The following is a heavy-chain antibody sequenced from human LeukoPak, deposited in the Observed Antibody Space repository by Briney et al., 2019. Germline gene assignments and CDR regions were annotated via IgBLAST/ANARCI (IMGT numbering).Heavy chain of an antibody. Sequence: GGSLRLSCAASGFTFSSYSMNWVRQAPGKGLEGVSYISSSSSTIYYADSVKGRFTISRDNSKNTMYLQMNSLRAEDTAVYYCATTPWVAARYFDYWGQGTLVTVSS. J-gene: IGHJ4*02. D-gene: IGHD6-6*01. CDR2: ISSSSSTI. CDR1: GFTFSSYS. CDR3: ATTPWVAARYFDY. V-gene: IGHV3-48*01.